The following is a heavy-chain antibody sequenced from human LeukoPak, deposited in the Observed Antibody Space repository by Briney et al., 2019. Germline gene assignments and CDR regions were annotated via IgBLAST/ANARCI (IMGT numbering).Heavy chain of an antibody. J-gene: IGHJ6*03. CDR1: GFTFSSYA. CDR3: AKYFGITIFGVVPGDYYYYYMDV. V-gene: IGHV3-64*01. CDR2: ISSNGGST. Sequence: GGSLRLSCAASGFTFSSYAMHWVRQAPGKGLEYVSAISSNGGSTYYANSVKGRFTISRDNSKNTLYLQINSLRAEDTAVYYCAKYFGITIFGVVPGDYYYYYMDVWGKGTTVTVSS. D-gene: IGHD3-3*01.